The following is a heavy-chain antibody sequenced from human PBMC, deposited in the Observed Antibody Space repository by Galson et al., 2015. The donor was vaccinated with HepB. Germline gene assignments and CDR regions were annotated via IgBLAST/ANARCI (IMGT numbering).Heavy chain of an antibody. CDR1: GPTFTSNY. D-gene: IGHD4/OR15-4a*01. CDR2: INPRDSST. J-gene: IGHJ4*02. Sequence: SVKVSCKAAGPTFTSNYIHWVRQAPGRGLEWMGLINPRDSSTDYAQKFQGRVTVTRDTSTSTIYMELSSLTSEDTAVYYCAREGLTLKHFDYWGQGTLVTVSS. CDR3: AREGLTLKHFDY. V-gene: IGHV1-46*01.